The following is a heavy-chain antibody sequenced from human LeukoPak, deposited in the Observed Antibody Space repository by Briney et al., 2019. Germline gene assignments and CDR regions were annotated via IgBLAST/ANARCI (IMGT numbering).Heavy chain of an antibody. Sequence: GESLKISCKGSGYSFSNHWIGWVRQMPGKGLEWMGIIYPGDSDTRYSPSFQGQVTISADKSINTAYLQWSSLKASDTAMYYCARGYSNGWYFSFDPWGQGTLVTVSS. CDR1: GYSFSNHW. D-gene: IGHD6-19*01. CDR3: ARGYSNGWYFSFDP. J-gene: IGHJ5*02. CDR2: IYPGDSDT. V-gene: IGHV5-51*01.